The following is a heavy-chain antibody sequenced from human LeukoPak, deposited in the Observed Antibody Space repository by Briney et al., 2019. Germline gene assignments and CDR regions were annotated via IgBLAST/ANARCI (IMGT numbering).Heavy chain of an antibody. V-gene: IGHV1-2*02. D-gene: IGHD2-2*01. J-gene: IGHJ5*02. CDR2: INLNSGGT. CDR3: ARDKGVVVVVPAALVA. Sequence: GSVTVSCKASGYTFTGYYMHWVRQAPGQGLEWMGWINLNSGGTNYAQKFQGRVTMTRDTSISTAYMELSRLRSDDTAVYYCARDKGVVVVVPAALVAWGQGTLVTVSS. CDR1: GYTFTGYY.